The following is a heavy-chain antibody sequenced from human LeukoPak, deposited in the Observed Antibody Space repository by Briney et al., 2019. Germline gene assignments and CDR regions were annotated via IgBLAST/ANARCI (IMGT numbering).Heavy chain of an antibody. J-gene: IGHJ4*02. CDR3: ARCYYDSSGYYGDY. CDR2: INHSGST. V-gene: IGHV4-34*01. CDR1: GGSFSGYY. D-gene: IGHD3-22*01. Sequence: SETLSLTCAVYGGSFSGYYWSWIRQPPGKGPEWIGEINHSGSTNYNPSLKSRVTISVDTSKNQFSLKLSSVTAADTAVYYCARCYYDSSGYYGDYWGQGTLVTVSS.